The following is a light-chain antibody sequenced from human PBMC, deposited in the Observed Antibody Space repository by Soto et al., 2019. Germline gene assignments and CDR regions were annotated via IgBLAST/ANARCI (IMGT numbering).Light chain of an antibody. CDR1: QSVSSGY. J-gene: IGKJ3*01. V-gene: IGKV3-20*01. Sequence: EIVLTQSPGTLSLSPGERATLSCRASQSVSSGYLAWYQQKPGQAPRLLIYGASSKATGIPDRFSGSGSGTDFTLTISRLEPEDFAVYYCQQYGSSRFTFGHGTKVDIK. CDR2: GAS. CDR3: QQYGSSRFT.